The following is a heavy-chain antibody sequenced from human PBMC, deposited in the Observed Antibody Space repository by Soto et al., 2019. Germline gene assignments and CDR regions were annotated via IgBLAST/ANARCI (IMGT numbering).Heavy chain of an antibody. CDR2: IKHDGSEK. J-gene: IGHJ4*02. CDR1: GFTFSTYW. CDR3: ARNYGDYSQDY. Sequence: EVQLVESGGGLVQPGGSLRLSCAASGFTFSTYWMSWARQAPGKGLEWVANIKHDGSEKYYVDSVKGRFTYSRDNAKNSLYLLMHSLRAEDTAVYYCARNYGDYSQDYWGQGTLVTVSS. V-gene: IGHV3-7*01. D-gene: IGHD4-17*01.